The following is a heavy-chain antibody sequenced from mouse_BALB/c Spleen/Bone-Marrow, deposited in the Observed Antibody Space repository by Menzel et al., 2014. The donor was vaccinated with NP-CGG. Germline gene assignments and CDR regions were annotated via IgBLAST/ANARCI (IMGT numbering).Heavy chain of an antibody. J-gene: IGHJ3*01. Sequence: QVQLQHSGAELVRPGASVKLSCKASGYSFTNYWMNWMKQRPGQGLEWIGMIHPSDSETRLNQKFKDKATLTVDKSSSTAYMQLSSPTSEDSAVYYCASDDYDGSWFAYWGQGTLVTVSA. V-gene: IGHV1-74*01. CDR3: ASDDYDGSWFAY. CDR1: GYSFTNYW. CDR2: IHPSDSET. D-gene: IGHD2-4*01.